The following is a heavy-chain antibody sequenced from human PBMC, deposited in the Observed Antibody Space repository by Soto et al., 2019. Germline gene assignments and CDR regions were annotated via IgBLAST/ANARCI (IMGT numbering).Heavy chain of an antibody. D-gene: IGHD3-10*01. CDR1: GYGFTTYG. CDR2: ISAHNGNT. J-gene: IGHJ4*02. V-gene: IGHV1-18*01. Sequence: QVHLVHSGAEVNKPGASLKVSCKGSGYGFTTYGITWVRQAPGQGLEWMAWISAHNGNTDYAQNLQGRVTVTRDTSTSTAYMELRSLRSDDTAVYYCARGRYGEYWGQGAMVTVSS. CDR3: ARGRYGEY.